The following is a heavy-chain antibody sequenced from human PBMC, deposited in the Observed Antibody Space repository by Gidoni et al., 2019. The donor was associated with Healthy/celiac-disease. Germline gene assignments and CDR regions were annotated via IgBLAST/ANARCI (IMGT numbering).Heavy chain of an antibody. J-gene: IGHJ4*02. CDR3: ASPGGGTYDSGIDY. V-gene: IGHV3-30-3*01. D-gene: IGHD3-22*01. Sequence: QVQLVESGGGVVQPGRSLRLSCAASGFTFSRYAMHWVRQAPGKGLKWVAVISYDGSNKYYADSVKGRFTISRDNSKNTLYLQMNSLRAEDTAVYYCASPGGGTYDSGIDYWGQGTLVTVSS. CDR1: GFTFSRYA. CDR2: ISYDGSNK.